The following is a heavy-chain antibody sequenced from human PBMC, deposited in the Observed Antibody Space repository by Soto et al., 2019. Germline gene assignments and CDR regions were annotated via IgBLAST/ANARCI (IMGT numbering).Heavy chain of an antibody. Sequence: SETLSLTCAVYGGSFSGYYWTWIRQSPEKGLEWIGEVNHRGTTYYNPSLKTRVTISVHTPKNQFSLKMSSVTAADTAVYYCARGIGYCSSINCYSSRRLRFDSWGQGTLVTVSS. D-gene: IGHD2-2*01. J-gene: IGHJ4*02. CDR2: VNHRGTT. V-gene: IGHV4-34*01. CDR1: GGSFSGYY. CDR3: ARGIGYCSSINCYSSRRLRFDS.